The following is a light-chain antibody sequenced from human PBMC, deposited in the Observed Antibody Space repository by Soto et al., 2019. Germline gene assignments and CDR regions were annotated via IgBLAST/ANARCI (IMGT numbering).Light chain of an antibody. CDR1: QTVTTY. CDR2: AAS. CDR3: QQSYIAPWT. J-gene: IGKJ1*01. Sequence: DIPMTQSPSSLSASVGDRVTITCRASQTVTTYLNWYQQKPGKAPKLLISAASSLQSGVPSRFSGSGSGTDFTLTISSLRPEDFASYFCQQSYIAPWTFGPGTKVEV. V-gene: IGKV1-39*01.